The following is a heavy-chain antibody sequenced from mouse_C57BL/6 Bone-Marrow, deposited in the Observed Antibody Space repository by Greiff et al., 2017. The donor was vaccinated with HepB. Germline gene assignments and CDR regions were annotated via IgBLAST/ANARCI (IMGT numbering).Heavy chain of an antibody. CDR1: GYTFTSYW. J-gene: IGHJ4*01. CDR2: INPSNGGT. Sequence: VQLQQPGTELVKPGASVKLSCKASGYTFTSYWMHWVKQRPGQGLEWIGNINPSNGGTNYNEKFKSKATLTVDKSSSTAYIQLSSLTSEDSAVYYCARVTTVRGAMDYWGQGTSVTVSS. D-gene: IGHD1-1*01. V-gene: IGHV1-53*01. CDR3: ARVTTVRGAMDY.